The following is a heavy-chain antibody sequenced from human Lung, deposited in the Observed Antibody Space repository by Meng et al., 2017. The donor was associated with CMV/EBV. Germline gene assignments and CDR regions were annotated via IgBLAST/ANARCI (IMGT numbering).Heavy chain of an antibody. Sequence: GESLKISCKTSGYAFTTYWVGWVRQKPGKGLEWMGIINPADSNTRYSPSFQGQVTISADKSTSTAYLQWSSLRASDTTMYYCVRGTLRFLEWFEGGWFDPWGQGTXVTVYS. CDR2: INPADSNT. J-gene: IGHJ5*02. D-gene: IGHD3-3*01. CDR1: GYAFTTYW. V-gene: IGHV5-51*01. CDR3: VRGTLRFLEWFEGGWFDP.